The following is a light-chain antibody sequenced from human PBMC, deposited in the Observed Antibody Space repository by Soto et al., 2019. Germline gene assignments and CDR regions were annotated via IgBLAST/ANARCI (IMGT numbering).Light chain of an antibody. CDR2: AAS. CDR1: QGISNY. V-gene: IGKV1-27*01. CDR3: QKYNSAVQT. J-gene: IGKJ1*01. Sequence: DIQMTQSPSSLSASVGDRVTITCRASQGISNYLAWYQQKPGKVPKLLIYAASTLKSGVPSRFSGSGSGTDFTLTISSLQPEDVATYYCQKYNSAVQTFGQGTKVEIK.